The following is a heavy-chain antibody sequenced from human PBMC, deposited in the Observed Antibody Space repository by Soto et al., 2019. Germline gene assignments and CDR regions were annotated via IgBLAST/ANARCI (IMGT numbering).Heavy chain of an antibody. CDR3: ARWDGYNYLIDY. J-gene: IGHJ4*02. V-gene: IGHV4-59*01. D-gene: IGHD5-12*01. CDR1: GGSISSYY. Sequence: SVTLSLTCTVSGGSISSYYWSWIRQPPGKGLEWIGYIYYSGSTNYNPSLKSRVTISVDTSKNQFSLKLSSVTAADTAVYYCARWDGYNYLIDYWGRGTLVTVSS. CDR2: IYYSGST.